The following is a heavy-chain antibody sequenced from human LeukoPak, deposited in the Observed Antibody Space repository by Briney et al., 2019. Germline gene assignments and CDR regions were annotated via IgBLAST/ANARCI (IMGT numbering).Heavy chain of an antibody. Sequence: GGSLRLSCAASGLTFSNHAMSWFRQAPGKGLEWVSAISPPGGTTYFADSVKGRFTISRDNSKNTLYLQMNSLRAGDTAIYYCAREYSYGYDDWFDPWGQGTLVTVSS. V-gene: IGHV3-23*01. CDR2: ISPPGGTT. D-gene: IGHD5-18*01. CDR1: GLTFSNHA. J-gene: IGHJ5*02. CDR3: AREYSYGYDDWFDP.